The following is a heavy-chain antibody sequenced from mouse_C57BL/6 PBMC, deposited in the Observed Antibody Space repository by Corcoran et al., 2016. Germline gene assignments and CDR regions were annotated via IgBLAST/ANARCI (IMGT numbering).Heavy chain of an antibody. D-gene: IGHD1-1*01. Sequence: QIQLVQSGPELKKPGETVKISCKASGYTFTTYGMSWVKQAPGMGLKWMGWINTYSGVPTYADDFKGRFAFPLETSASTAYLQINNLTNEDTATYFCASFSTVVATDYAMDYWGGGTAVTFSS. J-gene: IGHJ4*01. CDR1: GYTFTTYG. V-gene: IGHV9-3*01. CDR3: ASFSTVVATDYAMDY. CDR2: INTYSGVP.